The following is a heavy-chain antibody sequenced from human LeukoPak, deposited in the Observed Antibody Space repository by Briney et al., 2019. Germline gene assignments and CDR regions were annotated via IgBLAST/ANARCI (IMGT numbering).Heavy chain of an antibody. CDR1: GGSINSNGYQ. V-gene: IGHV4-39*01. Sequence: PSETLSLXCTVSGGSINSNGYQWDWIRQPPGKYLEWIGSISDSGSTYYNPSLKSRVTISVDMSKNQFSLKLNSVTAADTAVYYCASRTPATVTERFDPWGQGTLVTVSS. CDR2: ISDSGST. D-gene: IGHD4-17*01. CDR3: ASRTPATVTERFDP. J-gene: IGHJ5*02.